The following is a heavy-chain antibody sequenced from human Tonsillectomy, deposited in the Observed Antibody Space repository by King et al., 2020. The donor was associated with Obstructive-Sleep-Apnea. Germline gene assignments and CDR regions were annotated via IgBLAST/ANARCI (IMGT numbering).Heavy chain of an antibody. J-gene: IGHJ2*01. CDR3: ARTLSRAAAGTGWYFDL. D-gene: IGHD6-13*01. Sequence: VQLQESGPGLVKPSETLSLTCTVSGGSISSYYWSWIRQPPGKGLEWIGYIYYSGSTNYNPSLKSRVTISVDTYKNQFSRKLSSVTAADTAVYYCARTLSRAAAGTGWYFDLWGRGTLVTVSS. CDR2: IYYSGST. CDR1: GGSISSYY. V-gene: IGHV4-59*01.